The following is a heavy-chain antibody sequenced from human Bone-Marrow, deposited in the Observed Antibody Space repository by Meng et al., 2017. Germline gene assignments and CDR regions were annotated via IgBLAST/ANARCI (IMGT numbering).Heavy chain of an antibody. D-gene: IGHD2-21*01. CDR3: ARGSELNPGIAAI. CDR1: GFTVSSNY. Sequence: GESLKISCAASGFTVSSNYMSWGRQAPGEGLEWVASIKEDGSMQFYVDSVRGRFTVSRDNTKNSLYLEMNSLRVEDTAVYYCARGSELNPGIAAIWGQGTMVTVSS. V-gene: IGHV3-7*01. J-gene: IGHJ3*02. CDR2: IKEDGSMQ.